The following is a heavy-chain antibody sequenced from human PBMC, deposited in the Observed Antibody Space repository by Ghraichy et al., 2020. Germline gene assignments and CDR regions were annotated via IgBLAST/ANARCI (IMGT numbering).Heavy chain of an antibody. V-gene: IGHV3-11*04. CDR1: GFTFSDYY. D-gene: IGHD6-13*01. CDR2: ISSSGSTI. CDR3: ARINRYSRLNWFDP. J-gene: IGHJ5*02. Sequence: GGSLRLSCAASGFTFSDYYMSWIRQAPGKGLEWVSYISSSGSTIYYADSVKGRFTISRDNAKNSLYLQMNSLRAEDTAVYYCARINRYSRLNWFDPWGQGTLVTVSS.